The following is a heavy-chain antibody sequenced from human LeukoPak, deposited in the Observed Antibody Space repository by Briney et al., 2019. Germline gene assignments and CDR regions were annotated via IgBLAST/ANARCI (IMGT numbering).Heavy chain of an antibody. D-gene: IGHD3-10*01. V-gene: IGHV4-59*01. CDR1: GVPISSYY. J-gene: IGHJ4*02. Sequence: PSETLSLTCTVSGVPISSYYWSWIRQPPGRGLEWIGYIYYSGSTNYNPSLKSRVTISVDTSKNQFSLRLTSVTPADTAVYYCARAFGSGSSDYWGQGTLVTVSS. CDR3: ARAFGSGSSDY. CDR2: IYYSGST.